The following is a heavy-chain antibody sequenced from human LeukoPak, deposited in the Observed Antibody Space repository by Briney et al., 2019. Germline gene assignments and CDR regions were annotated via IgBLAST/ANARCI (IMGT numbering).Heavy chain of an antibody. D-gene: IGHD3-22*01. CDR3: ARVGSADSSGYYPDAFDI. J-gene: IGHJ3*02. Sequence: SETLSLTCTVSGGFISSSSYYWGWIRQPSGKGLEWIGSIYYSGSTYYNPSLKSRVTISVDTSKNQFSLKLSSVTAADTAVYYCARVGSADSSGYYPDAFDIWGQGTMVTVSS. V-gene: IGHV4-39*07. CDR1: GGFISSSSYY. CDR2: IYYSGST.